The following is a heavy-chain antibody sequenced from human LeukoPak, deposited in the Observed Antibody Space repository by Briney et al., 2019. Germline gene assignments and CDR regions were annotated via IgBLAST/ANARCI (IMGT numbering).Heavy chain of an antibody. Sequence: GGSLRLSCAASGFTFSSYGMHWVRQAPGKGLEWVADICYDGSKKYYADSVKGRFTISRDNSKNTLYLQMNSLRAEDTAVYYCARGPYSSNWYVDYWGQGTLVTVAS. CDR1: GFTFSSYG. J-gene: IGHJ4*02. CDR3: ARGPYSSNWYVDY. CDR2: ICYDGSKK. D-gene: IGHD6-13*01. V-gene: IGHV3-33*01.